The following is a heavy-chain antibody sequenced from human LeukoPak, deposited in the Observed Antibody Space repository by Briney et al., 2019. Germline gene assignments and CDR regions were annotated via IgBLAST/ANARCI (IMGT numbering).Heavy chain of an antibody. J-gene: IGHJ3*02. CDR3: AKDSGYSSSWYAFDI. V-gene: IGHV3-30*18. CDR1: GFTFSSYG. Sequence: PGGSLRLSCAASGFTFSSYGMHWVRQAPGTGLEWVALISYDGSNKYYADSVKGRFTISRDNSKNTLYLQMSSLRAEDTAVYYCAKDSGYSSSWYAFDIWGQGTMVTVSS. CDR2: ISYDGSNK. D-gene: IGHD6-13*01.